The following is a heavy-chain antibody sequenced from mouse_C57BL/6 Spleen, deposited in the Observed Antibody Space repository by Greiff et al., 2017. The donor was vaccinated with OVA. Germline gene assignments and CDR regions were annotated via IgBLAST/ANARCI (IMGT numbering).Heavy chain of an antibody. J-gene: IGHJ2*01. CDR3: ARAYYGNYFYYFDY. D-gene: IGHD2-10*01. CDR1: GYSFTGYY. CDR2: INPSTGGT. V-gene: IGHV1-42*01. Sequence: EVQLQESGPELVKPGASVKISCKASGYSFTGYYMNWVKQSPDKSLEWIGEINPSTGGTTYNQKFKAKATLTVDKSTSTAYMQLKSLTSEDSAVYYCARAYYGNYFYYFDYWGQGTTLTVSS.